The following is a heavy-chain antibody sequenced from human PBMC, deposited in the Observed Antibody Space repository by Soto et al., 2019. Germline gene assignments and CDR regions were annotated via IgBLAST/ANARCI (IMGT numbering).Heavy chain of an antibody. CDR3: ARYCSGGSCYTPLYYYGMDV. CDR2: ISSSGSTI. D-gene: IGHD2-15*01. CDR1: GFTFSSYE. Sequence: GGSLSLSCAASGFTFSSYEMNWVRQAPGKGLEWVSYISSSGSTIYYADSVKGRFTISRDNAKNSLYLQMNSLRAEDTAVYYCARYCSGGSCYTPLYYYGMDVWGQGTTVTVSS. J-gene: IGHJ6*02. V-gene: IGHV3-48*03.